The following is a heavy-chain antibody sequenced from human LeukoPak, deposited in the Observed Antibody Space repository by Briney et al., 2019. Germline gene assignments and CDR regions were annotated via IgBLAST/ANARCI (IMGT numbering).Heavy chain of an antibody. Sequence: GGSLRLSCAASGFTFSSYAMHWVRQAPGKGLEWVAVISYDGSNKYYADSVKGRFTISRDNSKNTLYLQMNSLRAEDAAAYYCARDQLLWFGEFTKFDYWGQGTLVTVSS. CDR2: ISYDGSNK. V-gene: IGHV3-30-3*01. CDR1: GFTFSSYA. D-gene: IGHD3-10*01. CDR3: ARDQLLWFGEFTKFDY. J-gene: IGHJ4*02.